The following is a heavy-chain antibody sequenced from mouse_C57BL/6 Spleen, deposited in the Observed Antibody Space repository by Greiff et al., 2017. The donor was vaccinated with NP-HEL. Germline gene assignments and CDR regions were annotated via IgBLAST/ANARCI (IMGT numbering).Heavy chain of an antibody. V-gene: IGHV1-80*01. Sequence: VQLVESGAELVKPGASVKISCKASGYAFSSYWMNWVKQRPGKGLEWIGQIYPGDGDTNYNGKFKGKATLTADKSSSTAYMQLSSLTSEDSAVYFCARSTVVATDYWGQGTSVTVSS. D-gene: IGHD1-1*01. J-gene: IGHJ4*01. CDR3: ARSTVVATDY. CDR1: GYAFSSYW. CDR2: IYPGDGDT.